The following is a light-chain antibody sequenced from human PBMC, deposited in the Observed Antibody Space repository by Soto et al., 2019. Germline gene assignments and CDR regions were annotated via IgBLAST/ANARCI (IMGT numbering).Light chain of an antibody. CDR2: DAS. J-gene: IGKJ1*01. V-gene: IGKV1-5*01. CDR1: QSISDW. Sequence: DIQMTQSPSTLSASVGDRVTITCWASQSISDWLAWYQQKPGKAPNLLIFDASTLKSGIPSRFSGSGSGTEFTLTISSLQPDDFATYYCLQYDTYSWTFGQGTKVEFK. CDR3: LQYDTYSWT.